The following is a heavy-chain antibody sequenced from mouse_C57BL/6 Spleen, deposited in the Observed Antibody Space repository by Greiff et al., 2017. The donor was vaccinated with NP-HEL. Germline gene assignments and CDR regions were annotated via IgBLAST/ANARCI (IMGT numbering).Heavy chain of an antibody. CDR1: GYTFTDYY. CDR2: INPNNGGT. Sequence: EVQLQQSGPELVKPGASVKISCKASGYTFTDYYMNWVKQSHGKSLEWIGDINPNNGGTSYNQKFKGKATLTVDKSSSTAYMELSSLTSEDSAVYYCARSYFDYWGQGTTLTVSS. J-gene: IGHJ2*01. V-gene: IGHV1-26*01. CDR3: ARSYFDY.